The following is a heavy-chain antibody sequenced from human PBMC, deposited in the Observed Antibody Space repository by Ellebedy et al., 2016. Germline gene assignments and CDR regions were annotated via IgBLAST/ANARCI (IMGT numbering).Heavy chain of an antibody. D-gene: IGHD5-12*01. Sequence: GGSLRLSCAASGFTFSSYGMHWVRQAPGKGLEWVAVIWYDGSNKYYADSVKGRFTISRDNSKNTLYLQMNSLRAEDTAVYYCARDTGGYDRGCFQHWGQGTLVTVSS. CDR3: ARDTGGYDRGCFQH. CDR2: IWYDGSNK. CDR1: GFTFSSYG. J-gene: IGHJ1*01. V-gene: IGHV3-33*08.